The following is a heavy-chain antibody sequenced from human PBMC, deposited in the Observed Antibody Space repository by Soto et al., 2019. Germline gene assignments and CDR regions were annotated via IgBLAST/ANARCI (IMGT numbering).Heavy chain of an antibody. CDR2: IYHNGST. CDR1: GGSISSSNW. V-gene: IGHV4-4*02. J-gene: IGHJ5*02. CDR3: ARKDDSSWYEVAGWFDP. Sequence: QVQLQESGPGLVKPSGTLSLTCAVSGGSISSSNWWSWVRQPPGKGLEWIGEIYHNGSTNYNPSLKSRVTISVDKSKNQFSLKLSSVTAADTAVYYCARKDDSSWYEVAGWFDPWGQGTLVTVSS. D-gene: IGHD6-13*01.